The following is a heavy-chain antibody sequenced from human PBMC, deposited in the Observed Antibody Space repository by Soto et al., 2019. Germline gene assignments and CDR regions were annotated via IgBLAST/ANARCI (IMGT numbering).Heavy chain of an antibody. CDR1: GYTFASYA. Sequence: QVQLVQSGAEVKKPGASVKVSCKASGYTFASYAISWLRQAPGQGLEWMGWISAYNGNTNYAQKLQGRVTMTTDTSTSTAYVELRILCSGDSAVYYCARDPPRQAYWGQGTLVTLS. CDR3: ARDPPRQAY. CDR2: ISAYNGNT. V-gene: IGHV1-18*01. J-gene: IGHJ4*02.